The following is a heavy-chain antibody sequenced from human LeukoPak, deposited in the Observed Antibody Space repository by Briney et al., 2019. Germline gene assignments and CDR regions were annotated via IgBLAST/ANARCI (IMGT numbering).Heavy chain of an antibody. CDR1: GFTFSSYS. Sequence: GGSLRLSCAASGFTFSSYSMNWVRQAPGKGLEWVSSISSSSSYIYYADPVKGRFTISRDNAKNSLYLQMNCLRAEDTAVYYCARAFDFWSGYDDYWGQGTLVTVSS. D-gene: IGHD3-3*01. CDR3: ARAFDFWSGYDDY. J-gene: IGHJ4*02. CDR2: ISSSSSYI. V-gene: IGHV3-21*01.